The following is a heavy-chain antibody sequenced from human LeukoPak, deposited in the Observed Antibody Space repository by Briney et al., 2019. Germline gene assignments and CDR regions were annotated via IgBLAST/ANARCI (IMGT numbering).Heavy chain of an antibody. CDR3: AKDAIGIEMATTYFDY. J-gene: IGHJ4*02. Sequence: PGGSLTLSCAASGFTFSSYGMHWVRQAPGKGLEWVAVISYDGSNKYYADSVKGRFTISRDNSKNTLYLQMNSLRAEDTAVYYCAKDAIGIEMATTYFDYWGQGTLVTVSS. CDR1: GFTFSSYG. CDR2: ISYDGSNK. V-gene: IGHV3-30*18. D-gene: IGHD5-24*01.